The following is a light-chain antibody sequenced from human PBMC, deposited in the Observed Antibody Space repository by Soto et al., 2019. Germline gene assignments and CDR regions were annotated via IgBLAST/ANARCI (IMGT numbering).Light chain of an antibody. Sequence: QSALTQPASVSGSPGQSSTISCTGTSSDVGGYNYVSWYQQQQGKAPKLMIYDVSNRPSGVSNRFSGSKSGNTASLAISGLQAEDDADYDCSSYTSSSTLDVFGTGTKLTV. CDR1: SSDVGGYNY. CDR2: DVS. V-gene: IGLV2-14*01. CDR3: SSYTSSSTLDV. J-gene: IGLJ1*01.